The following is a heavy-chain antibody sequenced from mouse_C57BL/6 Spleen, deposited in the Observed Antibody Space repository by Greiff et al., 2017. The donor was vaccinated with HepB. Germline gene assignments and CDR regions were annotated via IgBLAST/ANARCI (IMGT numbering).Heavy chain of an antibody. Sequence: QVHLKQPGAELVKPGASVKMSCKASGYTFTSYWITWVKQRPGQGLEWIGDIYPGSGSTNYNEKFKSKATLTVDTSSSTAYMQLSSLTSEDSAVYYCARGDSNYYAMDYWGQGTSVTVSS. CDR2: IYPGSGST. CDR3: ARGDSNYYAMDY. J-gene: IGHJ4*01. V-gene: IGHV1-55*01. D-gene: IGHD2-5*01. CDR1: GYTFTSYW.